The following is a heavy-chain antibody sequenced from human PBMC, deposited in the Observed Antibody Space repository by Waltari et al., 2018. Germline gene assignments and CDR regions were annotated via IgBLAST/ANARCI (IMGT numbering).Heavy chain of an antibody. CDR1: GFTFDDYA. Sequence: EVQLVESGGGLVQPGRSLRLSCAASGFTFDDYAMHWVRQAPGKGLEWVSGISWNSGSIGYADSVKGRFTISRDNAKNSLYLQMNSLRAEDTALYYCARDYLGGSYDYWGQGTLVTVSS. V-gene: IGHV3-9*01. D-gene: IGHD1-26*01. J-gene: IGHJ4*02. CDR2: ISWNSGSI. CDR3: ARDYLGGSYDY.